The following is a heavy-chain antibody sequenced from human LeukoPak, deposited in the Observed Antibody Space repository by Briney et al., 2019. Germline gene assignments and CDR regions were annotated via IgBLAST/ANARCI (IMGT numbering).Heavy chain of an antibody. J-gene: IGHJ4*02. CDR1: GGSISSSSYY. Sequence: SETLSLTCTVSGGSISSSSYYWGWIRQPPGKGLGWIGSIYYSGSTYYNPSLKSRVTISVDTSKNQFSLKLSSVTAADTAVYCCARLNIIGSSPVHHYDYWGQGTLVTVSS. D-gene: IGHD6-13*01. CDR3: ARLNIIGSSPVHHYDY. V-gene: IGHV4-39*01. CDR2: IYYSGST.